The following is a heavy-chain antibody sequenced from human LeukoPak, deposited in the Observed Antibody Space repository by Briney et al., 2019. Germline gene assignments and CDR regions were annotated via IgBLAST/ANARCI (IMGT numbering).Heavy chain of an antibody. D-gene: IGHD3-22*01. J-gene: IGHJ1*01. Sequence: GGSLRLSCAASGFTFSTYWMHWVRQAPEKGLVWVSRIKSDGSTNYADSVKGRFTISRDNANNTLSLQMNSLRPEDTGVYYCARAPSEIGGYYPEYFRHWGHGTLVTVSS. CDR1: GFTFSTYW. CDR3: ARAPSEIGGYYPEYFRH. V-gene: IGHV3-74*01. CDR2: IKSDGST.